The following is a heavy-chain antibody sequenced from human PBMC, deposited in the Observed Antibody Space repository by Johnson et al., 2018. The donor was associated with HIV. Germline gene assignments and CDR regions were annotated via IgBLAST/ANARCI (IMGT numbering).Heavy chain of an antibody. D-gene: IGHD1-26*01. Sequence: MLLVESGGGLVQPGGSLRLSCAASGFTFSSYAMSWVRQAPGKGLEWVSAISGSIYYADSVKGRFSISRDNSKNTVYLQMNSLRVEDTAVYYCAREGAWEVRPGAFDIWGQGTMVTVSS. CDR2: ISGSI. V-gene: IGHV3-23*04. CDR3: AREGAWEVRPGAFDI. CDR1: GFTFSSYA. J-gene: IGHJ3*02.